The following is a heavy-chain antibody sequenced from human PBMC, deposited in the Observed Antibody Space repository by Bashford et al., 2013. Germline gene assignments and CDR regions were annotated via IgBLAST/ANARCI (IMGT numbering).Heavy chain of an antibody. Sequence: HSGGSLRLSCAASGFTFSTYIMHWVRQAPGKGLEWVSGINHVGVTTNYADSVKGRFTISRDSSKDTLYLQLNSLRAEDTAVYYCAKDLYTVPGALDSWGVGTLVTVSS. J-gene: IGHJ4*02. CDR2: INHVGVTT. CDR3: AKDLYTVPGALDS. CDR1: GFTFSTYI. D-gene: IGHD6-19*01. V-gene: IGHV3-23*01.